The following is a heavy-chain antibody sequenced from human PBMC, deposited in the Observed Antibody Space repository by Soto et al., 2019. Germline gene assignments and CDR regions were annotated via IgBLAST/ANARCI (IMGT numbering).Heavy chain of an antibody. CDR3: ARFPEVETLLGELSLADHDAFDI. D-gene: IGHD3-16*02. CDR1: GFTFSSYS. V-gene: IGHV3-21*01. CDR2: ISSSSSYI. Sequence: GGSLRLSCAASGFTFSSYSMNWVRQAPGKGLEWVSSISSSSSYIYYADSVKGRFTISRDNAKNSLYLQMNSLRAEDTAVYYCARFPEVETLLGELSLADHDAFDIWGQGTMVTVSS. J-gene: IGHJ3*02.